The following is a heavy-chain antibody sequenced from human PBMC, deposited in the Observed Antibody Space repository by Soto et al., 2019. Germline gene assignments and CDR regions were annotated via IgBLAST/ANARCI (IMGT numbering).Heavy chain of an antibody. CDR1: GGSFSGYY. CDR3: ARGSFHYDYVWGSYRPQGWFDP. CDR2: INHSGST. D-gene: IGHD3-16*02. Sequence: PSETLSLTCAVYGGSFSGYYWSWIRQPPGKGLGWIGEINHSGSTNYNPSLKSRVTISVDTSKNQFSLKLSSVTAADTAVYYCARGSFHYDYVWGSYRPQGWFDPWGQGTLVTVS. J-gene: IGHJ5*02. V-gene: IGHV4-34*01.